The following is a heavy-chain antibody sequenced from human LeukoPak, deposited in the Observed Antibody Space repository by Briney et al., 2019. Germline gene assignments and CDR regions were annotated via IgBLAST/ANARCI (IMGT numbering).Heavy chain of an antibody. Sequence: GGSLRLSCAASGFTFSSYAMHWVRQAPGKGLEWVAVISYDGSNKYYADSVKGRFTISRDNSKNTLYLQMNSLRAEDTAVYYCARDSRVVLLYYYYYYGMDVWGQGTTVTVSS. CDR3: ARDSRVVLLYYYYYYGMDV. CDR2: ISYDGSNK. CDR1: GFTFSSYA. J-gene: IGHJ6*02. V-gene: IGHV3-30-3*01. D-gene: IGHD3-3*01.